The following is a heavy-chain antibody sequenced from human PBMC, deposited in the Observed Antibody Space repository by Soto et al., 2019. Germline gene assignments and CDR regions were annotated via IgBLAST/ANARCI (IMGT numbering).Heavy chain of an antibody. CDR3: ARSRIAAAGTGDYYGMDV. V-gene: IGHV1-2*04. Sequence: GVSVKVSCKASGYTFTGYYMHWVRQAPGQGLEWMGWINPNSGGTNYAQKFQGWVTMTRDTSISTAYMELSRLRSDDTAVYYCARSRIAAAGTGDYYGMDVWGQGTTVTVSS. J-gene: IGHJ6*01. D-gene: IGHD6-13*01. CDR1: GYTFTGYY. CDR2: INPNSGGT.